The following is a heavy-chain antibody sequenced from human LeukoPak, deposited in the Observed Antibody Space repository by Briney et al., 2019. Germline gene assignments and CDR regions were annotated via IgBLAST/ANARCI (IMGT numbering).Heavy chain of an antibody. CDR3: ASEGKVVILELEAFDI. D-gene: IGHD3-22*01. CDR2: IYYSGTT. CDR1: GGSISSNTYY. V-gene: IGHV4-39*07. Sequence: SETLSLTCTVSGGSISSNTYYWGWIRQPPGKGLEWTVTIYYSGTTYYNPSLKSRVTISVDTSKNQFSLKLSSVTAADTAVYYCASEGKVVILELEAFDIWGQGTMVTVSS. J-gene: IGHJ3*02.